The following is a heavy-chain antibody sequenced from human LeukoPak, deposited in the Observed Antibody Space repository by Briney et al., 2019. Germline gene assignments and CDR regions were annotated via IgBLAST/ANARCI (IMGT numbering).Heavy chain of an antibody. D-gene: IGHD6-13*01. V-gene: IGHV1-69*13. CDR2: IIPIFGTA. CDR3: VAEAAAAGGHWFDP. Sequence: SVKVSCKASGGTFSCYAISWVRQAPGQGLEWMGGIIPIFGTANYAQKFQGRVTITADESTSTAYMELSSLRSEDTAVYYCVAEAAAAGGHWFDPWGQGTLVTVSS. CDR1: GGTFSCYA. J-gene: IGHJ5*02.